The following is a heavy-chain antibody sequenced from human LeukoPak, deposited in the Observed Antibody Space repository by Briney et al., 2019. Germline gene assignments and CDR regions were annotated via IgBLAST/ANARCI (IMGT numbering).Heavy chain of an antibody. CDR3: ERACTSCYKLHAFDI. V-gene: IGHV1-2*02. CDR2: IDPNSGGT. CDR1: GYTFTGYY. J-gene: IGHJ3*02. D-gene: IGHD2-2*02. Sequence: GASVKVSCKASGYTFTGYYMHWVRQAPGQGLEWMGWIDPNSGGTNYAQKFQGRVTMTRDTSISTAYMELNRLRSDDTAVYYCERACTSCYKLHAFDIWGQETMVTVSS.